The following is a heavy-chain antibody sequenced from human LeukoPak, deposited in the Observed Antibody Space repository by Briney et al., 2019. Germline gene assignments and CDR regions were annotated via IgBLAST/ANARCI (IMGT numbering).Heavy chain of an antibody. J-gene: IGHJ4*02. CDR2: INPNSGST. V-gene: IGHV1-2*02. CDR3: ARVDYGDN. CDR1: GGTFSSYA. Sequence: ASVKVSCKASGGTFSSYAISWVRQAPGQGLEWMGWINPNSGSTNYVQKFQGRVTMTRDTSISTAYMELSRLRSDDTAVYYCARVDYGDNWGQGTLVTVSS.